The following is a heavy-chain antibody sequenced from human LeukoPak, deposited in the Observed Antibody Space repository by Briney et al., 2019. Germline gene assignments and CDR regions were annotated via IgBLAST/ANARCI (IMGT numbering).Heavy chain of an antibody. J-gene: IGHJ6*03. CDR3: ATVAVRYNWNDGVYYYYYMDV. Sequence: SVKVSCKASGGTFSSYAISWVRQAPGQGLEWMGGIIPIFGTANYAQKFQGRVTITADESTSTAYMELSSLRSEDTAVYYCATVAVRYNWNDGVYYYYYMDVWGKGTTVTVSS. CDR1: GGTFSSYA. D-gene: IGHD1-20*01. CDR2: IIPIFGTA. V-gene: IGHV1-69*13.